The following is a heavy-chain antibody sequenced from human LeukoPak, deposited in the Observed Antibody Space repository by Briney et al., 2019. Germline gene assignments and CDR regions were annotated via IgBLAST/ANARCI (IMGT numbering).Heavy chain of an antibody. CDR3: ARIPKGSGTFDY. J-gene: IGHJ4*02. V-gene: IGHV1-24*01. D-gene: IGHD3-10*01. Sequence: ASVKVSCKVSGYTLTELSMHWVRQAPGKGLEWMGGFDPEDGETIYAQKFQGRVTMTEDTSTDTAYMELSRLRSDDTAVYYCARIPKGSGTFDYWGQGTLVTVSS. CDR1: GYTLTELS. CDR2: FDPEDGET.